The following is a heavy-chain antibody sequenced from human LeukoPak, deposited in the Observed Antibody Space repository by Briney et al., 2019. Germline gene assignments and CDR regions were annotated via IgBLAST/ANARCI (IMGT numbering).Heavy chain of an antibody. CDR1: GGSISSSSYY. V-gene: IGHV4-39*01. J-gene: IGHJ4*02. Sequence: PSETLSLTCTVSGGSISSSSYYWGWIRQPPGKGLEWIGSIYYSGSTYYNPSLKSRVTISVDTSKNQFSLKLSSVTAADTAVYYCARLFKWQWLPQGYFDYWGQGTLVTVSS. CDR3: ARLFKWQWLPQGYFDY. D-gene: IGHD6-19*01. CDR2: IYYSGST.